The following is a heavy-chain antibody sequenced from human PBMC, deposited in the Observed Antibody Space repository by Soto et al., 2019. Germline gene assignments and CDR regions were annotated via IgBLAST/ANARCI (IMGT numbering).Heavy chain of an antibody. CDR1: GGSISSSSYY. V-gene: IGHV4-39*01. D-gene: IGHD4-17*01. J-gene: IGHJ2*01. CDR3: ARQSIYGDYYWYFDL. Sequence: QLQLQESGPGLVKPSETLSLTCTVSGGSISSSSYYWGWIRQPPGKGLEWIGSIYYSGSTYYNPSLKSRVTISVDTSKNQFSLKLSSVTAADTAVYYCARQSIYGDYYWYFDLWGRGTLVTVSS. CDR2: IYYSGST.